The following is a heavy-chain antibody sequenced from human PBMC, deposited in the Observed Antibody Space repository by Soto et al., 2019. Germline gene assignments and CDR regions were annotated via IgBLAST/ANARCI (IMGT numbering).Heavy chain of an antibody. CDR3: ARSARYDSYCSSTSCLLSFDY. J-gene: IGHJ4*02. CDR2: IYYSGST. CDR1: GGSISSSSYY. Sequence: SETLSLTCTVSGGSISSSSYYWGWIRQPPGKGLEWIGSIYYSGSTYYNPSLKSRVTISVDTSKNQFSLKLSSVTAADTAVYYCARSARYDSYCSSTSCLLSFDYWGQGTLVTVSS. D-gene: IGHD2-2*01. V-gene: IGHV4-39*01.